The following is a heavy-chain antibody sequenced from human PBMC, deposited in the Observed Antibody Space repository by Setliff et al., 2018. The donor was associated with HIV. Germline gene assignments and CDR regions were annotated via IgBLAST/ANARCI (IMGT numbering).Heavy chain of an antibody. CDR3: ARQPTFDSSGSLSY. J-gene: IGHJ4*02. CDR2: VYYRGDT. V-gene: IGHV4-39*01. CDR1: GGSLNSGTYY. D-gene: IGHD3-22*01. Sequence: SETLSLTCTVSGGSLNSGTYYWGWVRQPPGKGLEWIGNVYYRGDTYYNPSLKSRVTTSVDTIKNQFFLKLSSLTAADTAVYYCARQPTFDSSGSLSYWGQGILVTVSS.